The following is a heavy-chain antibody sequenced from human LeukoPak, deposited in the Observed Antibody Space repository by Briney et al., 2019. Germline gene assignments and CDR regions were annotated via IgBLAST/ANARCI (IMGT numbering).Heavy chain of an antibody. V-gene: IGHV3-30*18. CDR1: GFTFSSHG. CDR2: ISYDGSNK. CDR3: AKQYLYGSGRRVGMDA. J-gene: IGHJ6*04. D-gene: IGHD3-10*01. Sequence: GGSLRLSCAASGFTFSSHGMHWVRQAPGKGLEWVAVISYDGSNKYYADSVKGRFTISRDNSKNTLYLQMNSLRAEDTAVYYCAKQYLYGSGRRVGMDAWGKGTTVTVSS.